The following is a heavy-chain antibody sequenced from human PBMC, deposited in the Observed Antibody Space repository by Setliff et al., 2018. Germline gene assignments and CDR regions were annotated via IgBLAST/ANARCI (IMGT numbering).Heavy chain of an antibody. V-gene: IGHV4-39*01. CDR2: IYYSEST. CDR1: DVSISSSSFY. Sequence: SETLSLTCTVSDVSISSSSFYWAWIRQPPGKGLEWIGSIYYSESTYYNPSLTSRVTISVDTSNNQFSLNLRSVTAADTAIYYCARHFRSSKVQFLEYLTDYYFDSWGQGTLVTVSS. J-gene: IGHJ4*02. CDR3: ARHFRSSKVQFLEYLTDYYFDS. D-gene: IGHD3-3*01.